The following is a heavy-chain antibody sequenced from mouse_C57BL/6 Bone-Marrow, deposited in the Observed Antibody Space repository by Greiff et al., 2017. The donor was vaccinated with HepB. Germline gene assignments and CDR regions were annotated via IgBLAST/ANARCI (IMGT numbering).Heavy chain of an antibody. CDR1: GYTFTDYE. CDR3: TRSRGTTRGVY. Sequence: QVQLQQSGAELVRPGASVTLSCKASGYTFTDYEMHWVKQTPVHGLEWIGAIDPETGGTAYNQKFKGKAILTADKSSSTAYMELRSLTSEDSAVYYCTRSRGTTRGVYRGQGTTLTVSS. D-gene: IGHD1-1*01. V-gene: IGHV1-15*01. J-gene: IGHJ2*01. CDR2: IDPETGGT.